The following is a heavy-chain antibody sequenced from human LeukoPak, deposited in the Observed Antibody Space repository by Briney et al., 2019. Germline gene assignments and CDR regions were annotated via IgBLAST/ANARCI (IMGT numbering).Heavy chain of an antibody. V-gene: IGHV5-51*01. CDR1: GYRFTSYW. D-gene: IGHD6-19*01. CDR2: IYPGDSDT. CDR3: ARLIAVAANWFDP. J-gene: IGHJ5*02. Sequence: TGGSLKISCKGSGYRFTSYWIGWVRQLPGKGLEWMGIIYPGDSDTRYSPSFQGQVTISADKSISTAYLQWSSLKASDTAMYYCARLIAVAANWFDPWGQGTLATVSS.